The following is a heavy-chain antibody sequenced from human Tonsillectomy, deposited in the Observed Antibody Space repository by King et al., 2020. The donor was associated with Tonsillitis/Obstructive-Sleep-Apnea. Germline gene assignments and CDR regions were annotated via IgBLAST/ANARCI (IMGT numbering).Heavy chain of an antibody. D-gene: IGHD2-8*02. V-gene: IGHV2-5*02. CDR2: IYWDDDK. Sequence: TLKESGPTLVKPTQTLTLTCTFSGFSLSTSGVGVGWVRQPPRKAPEWLALIYWDDDKRYSPSLKRRLTNTKDNSKNQVVLPMTNMDPVDTATYFCARTTRYCTGGVCYYNYWGQGTLVTVSS. J-gene: IGHJ4*02. CDR3: ARTTRYCTGGVCYYNY. CDR1: GFSLSTSGVG.